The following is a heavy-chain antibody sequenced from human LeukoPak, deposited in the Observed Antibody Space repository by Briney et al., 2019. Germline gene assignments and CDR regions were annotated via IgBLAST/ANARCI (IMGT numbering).Heavy chain of an antibody. J-gene: IGHJ4*02. Sequence: GGSLRLSCAASGFTFSSYAMSWVRQAPGKGLEWVSAINGSGGSTYYADSVKGRFTISRDNSKNTLYLQMNSLRAEDTAVYYCAKDRLGYCSSTSCPVDYWGQGTLVTVSS. CDR3: AKDRLGYCSSTSCPVDY. CDR1: GFTFSSYA. D-gene: IGHD2-2*01. V-gene: IGHV3-23*01. CDR2: INGSGGST.